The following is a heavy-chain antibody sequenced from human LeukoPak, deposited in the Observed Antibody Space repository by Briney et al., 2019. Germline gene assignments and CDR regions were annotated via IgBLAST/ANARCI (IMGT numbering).Heavy chain of an antibody. Sequence: GGSLRLSCAASGFTFSSYAMHWVRQAPGKGLEYVSAISSNGDSTYYANSVKGRFTISRDNSKNTLYLQMGGLRAEDMAVYYCAREKDDAFDIWGQGTMVTVSS. CDR1: GFTFSSYA. CDR3: AREKDDAFDI. CDR2: ISSNGDST. V-gene: IGHV3-64*01. J-gene: IGHJ3*02.